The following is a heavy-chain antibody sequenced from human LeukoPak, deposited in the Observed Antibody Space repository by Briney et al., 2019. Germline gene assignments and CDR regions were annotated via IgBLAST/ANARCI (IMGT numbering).Heavy chain of an antibody. J-gene: IGHJ3*02. CDR2: ISYDGSNK. Sequence: PGGSLRLSCAASGFTFSSYGMHWVRQAPGKGLEWVAVISYDGSNKYYADSVKGRFTISRDNSKNTLYLQMNSLRAEDTAVYYCAKDSMDIVVVPAANIIIGAFDIWGQGIMVTVSS. D-gene: IGHD2-2*03. CDR3: AKDSMDIVVVPAANIIIGAFDI. V-gene: IGHV3-30*18. CDR1: GFTFSSYG.